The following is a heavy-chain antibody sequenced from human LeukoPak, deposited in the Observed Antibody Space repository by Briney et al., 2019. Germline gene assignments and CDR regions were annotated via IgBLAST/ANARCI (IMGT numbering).Heavy chain of an antibody. Sequence: ASVKVSCKVSGYTLTELSMHWVRQAPGKGLEWMGGFDPEDGETIYAQKFQGRVTMTEDTSTDTAYMELSSLRSDDTAVYYCARDGKEQPSYYYYYMDVWGKGTTVTVSS. CDR3: ARDGKEQPSYYYYYMDV. J-gene: IGHJ6*03. CDR1: GYTLTELS. V-gene: IGHV1-24*01. CDR2: FDPEDGET. D-gene: IGHD6-13*01.